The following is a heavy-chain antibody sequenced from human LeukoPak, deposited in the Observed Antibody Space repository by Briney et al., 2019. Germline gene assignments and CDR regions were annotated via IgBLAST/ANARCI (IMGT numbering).Heavy chain of an antibody. D-gene: IGHD3-22*01. Sequence: PSGTLSLTCAVSGGSISSSNWWSWVRQPPGKGLEWIGEIYHSGSTNYNPSLKSRVTISVDKSKNQFSLKLSSVTAADTAVYYCARGGNTYYYDSSGLLDYWGQGTLVTVSS. CDR2: IYHSGST. J-gene: IGHJ4*02. V-gene: IGHV4-4*02. CDR3: ARGGNTYYYDSSGLLDY. CDR1: GGSISSSNW.